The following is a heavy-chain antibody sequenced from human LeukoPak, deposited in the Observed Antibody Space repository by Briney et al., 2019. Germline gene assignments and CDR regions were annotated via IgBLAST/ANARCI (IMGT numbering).Heavy chain of an antibody. J-gene: IGHJ4*02. CDR3: TRHQWWLAPRNFDY. Sequence: SETLSLTCTVSGGSLSSSRYYWGWIRQPPGRGLEWIGSIYHSGSTYYNPSLKSRVPISVDTSKNQFSLKLSSVTAADMAVYYCTRHQWWLAPRNFDYWGQGTLVTVSS. CDR2: IYHSGST. V-gene: IGHV4-39*01. D-gene: IGHD2-8*01. CDR1: GGSLSSSRYY.